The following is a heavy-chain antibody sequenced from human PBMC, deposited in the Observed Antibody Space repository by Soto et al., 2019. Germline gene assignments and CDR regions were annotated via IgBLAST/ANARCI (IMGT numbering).Heavy chain of an antibody. Sequence: EVQLVESGGGLVQPGGSLRLSCAVSGFTFSSFWMHWVRQAPGEGLVWVSRINTDGSSTSYADSVKGRFTISRENAKNTLYLQMNSLRAEDTGMYYCAKRGVDTFGFSYWGQGTLVTVSS. CDR2: INTDGSST. D-gene: IGHD3-10*01. CDR3: AKRGVDTFGFSY. J-gene: IGHJ4*02. V-gene: IGHV3-74*01. CDR1: GFTFSSFW.